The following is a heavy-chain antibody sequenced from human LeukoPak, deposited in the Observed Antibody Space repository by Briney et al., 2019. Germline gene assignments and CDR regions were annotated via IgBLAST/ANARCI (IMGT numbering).Heavy chain of an antibody. V-gene: IGHV4-4*07. Sequence: SETLSLTCTVSGGSINGNYCSWIRQPAGKGLEWIGHIYTSGTTNYNPSLKSRVTMSVDTSKNQFSLKLSSVTAADTAVYYCAREYSSGWDYFDYWGQGTLVTVSS. CDR1: GGSINGNY. J-gene: IGHJ4*02. D-gene: IGHD6-19*01. CDR2: IYTSGTT. CDR3: AREYSSGWDYFDY.